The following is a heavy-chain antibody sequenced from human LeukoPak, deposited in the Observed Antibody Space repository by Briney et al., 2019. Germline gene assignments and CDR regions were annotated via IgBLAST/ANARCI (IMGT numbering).Heavy chain of an antibody. Sequence: PGGSLRLSCAASGFTVSSSYMSWVRQAPGKGLEWVSIIYSGGSTYYADSVKGRFTISRDNSKNTLYLQMNSPRAEDTAVYYCARDSTVRWSYWGQGTLVTVS. J-gene: IGHJ4*02. CDR3: ARDSTVRWSY. V-gene: IGHV3-53*01. CDR2: IYSGGST. D-gene: IGHD3-3*01. CDR1: GFTVSSSY.